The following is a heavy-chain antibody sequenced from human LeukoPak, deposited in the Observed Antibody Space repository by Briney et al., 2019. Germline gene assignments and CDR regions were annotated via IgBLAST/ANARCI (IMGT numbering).Heavy chain of an antibody. D-gene: IGHD1/OR15-1a*01. J-gene: IGHJ5*02. CDR3: ARIQRTTAYGRFYNWFDP. Sequence: PGGSLRLSCAASGFTFTTYWLGWVRQPPGKGLEWVANIKQDGTEKYYVDSVKGRFTISRDNAKNSLYLQMNSLRAEDTAVYYCARIQRTTAYGRFYNWFDPWGQGTLVTVSS. CDR2: IKQDGTEK. V-gene: IGHV3-7*01. CDR1: GFTFTTYW.